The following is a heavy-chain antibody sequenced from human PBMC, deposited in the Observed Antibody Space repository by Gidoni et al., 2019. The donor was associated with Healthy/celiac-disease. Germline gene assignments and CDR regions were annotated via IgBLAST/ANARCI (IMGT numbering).Heavy chain of an antibody. J-gene: IGHJ4*02. V-gene: IGHV3-30*18. Sequence: QVQLVESGGGVVQPGRSLRLSCAASGFTFSSYGMHWVRQAPGKGLEWVAVISYDGSNKYYADSVKGRFTISRDNSKNTLYLQMNSLRAEDTAVYYCAKARGLLPKYYFDYWGQGTLVTVSS. CDR1: GFTFSSYG. D-gene: IGHD2-15*01. CDR2: ISYDGSNK. CDR3: AKARGLLPKYYFDY.